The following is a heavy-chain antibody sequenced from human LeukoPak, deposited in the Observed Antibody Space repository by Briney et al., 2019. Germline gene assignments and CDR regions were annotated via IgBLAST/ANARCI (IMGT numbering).Heavy chain of an antibody. CDR2: INPNSGGT. D-gene: IGHD2-2*01. V-gene: IGHV1-2*06. Sequence: ASVKVSCKASGYTFTGYYMHWVREAPGQGLEWMGRINPNSGGTNYAQKFQGGVIMTRETSISTAYMELSRLRSDDTAVYYCARDPQGYCSSTSCYRYAFDIWGQGTMVTVSS. J-gene: IGHJ3*02. CDR1: GYTFTGYY. CDR3: ARDPQGYCSSTSCYRYAFDI.